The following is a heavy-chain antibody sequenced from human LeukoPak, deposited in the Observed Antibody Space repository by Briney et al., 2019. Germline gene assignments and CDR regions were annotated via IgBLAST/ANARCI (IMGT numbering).Heavy chain of an antibody. Sequence: GGSLRLSCAASGFTFSNYWMTWVRQAPGKGLEWVANIKQDGSEKYYVDSVKGRFTISRDNAKNSLYLQMNSLRAEDTAVYYCARELAAAGKTGTDYWGQGTLVTVSS. CDR2: IKQDGSEK. J-gene: IGHJ4*02. CDR1: GFTFSNYW. V-gene: IGHV3-7*01. CDR3: ARELAAAGKTGTDY. D-gene: IGHD6-13*01.